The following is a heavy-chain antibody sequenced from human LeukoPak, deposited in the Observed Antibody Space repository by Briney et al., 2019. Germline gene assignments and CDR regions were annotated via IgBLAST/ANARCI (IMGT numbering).Heavy chain of an antibody. CDR1: GYTFTGYY. V-gene: IGHV1-2*02. D-gene: IGHD3-22*01. CDR2: INPNSGGT. J-gene: IGHJ4*02. Sequence: ASVKVSCKASGYTFTGYYIHWVRQAPGQGLEWMGWINPNSGGTNYAQKFQGRVTMTRDTSISTAYMELSRLRSDDTAVYYCAREGEVDTMIVGYYFDYWGQGTLATVSS. CDR3: AREGEVDTMIVGYYFDY.